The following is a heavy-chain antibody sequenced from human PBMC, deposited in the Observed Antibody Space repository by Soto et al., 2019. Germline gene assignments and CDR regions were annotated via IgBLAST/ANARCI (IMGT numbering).Heavy chain of an antibody. V-gene: IGHV4-59*01. CDR3: ARNMYYYDSSGENWFDP. CDR1: GCSISSYY. CDR2: IYYSGST. Sequence: SETLSLTCTVSGCSISSYYWSWIRQPPGKGLEWIGYIYYSGSTNYNPSLKSRVTISVDTSKNQFSLKLSSVTAADTAVYYCARNMYYYDSSGENWFDPWGQGTLVTVS. D-gene: IGHD3-22*01. J-gene: IGHJ5*02.